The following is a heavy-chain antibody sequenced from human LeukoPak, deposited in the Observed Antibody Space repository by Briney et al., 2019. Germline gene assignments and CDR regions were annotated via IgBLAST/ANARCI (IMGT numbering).Heavy chain of an antibody. V-gene: IGHV4-4*07. J-gene: IGHJ6*04. D-gene: IGHD4-17*01. Sequence: SETLSLTCIVSSGSRYWSWIRQPAGTGLEWIGHFYSSTRTTYNPSLESRVTISGDTAKNQFSLKLDSVTAADTAVYFCARCMSELDYGDYAYYYHMDVWGKGTTVTVSS. CDR1: SGSRY. CDR2: FYSSTRT. CDR3: ARCMSELDYGDYAYYYHMDV.